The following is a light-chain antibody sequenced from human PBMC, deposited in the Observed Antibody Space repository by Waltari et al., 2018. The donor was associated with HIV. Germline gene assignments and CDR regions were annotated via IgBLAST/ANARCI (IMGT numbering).Light chain of an antibody. V-gene: IGLV3-21*02. CDR2: DDR. Sequence: SYVLTQPPSVSVAPKETATVACIGNNIGSKDVHWYRQKSGQAPEVVIHDDRDRPPGIPGRISGSNSGDLATLTIASVEAGDEGVYFCQVWDATNDWVFGGGTKVTV. CDR1: NIGSKD. CDR3: QVWDATNDWV. J-gene: IGLJ3*02.